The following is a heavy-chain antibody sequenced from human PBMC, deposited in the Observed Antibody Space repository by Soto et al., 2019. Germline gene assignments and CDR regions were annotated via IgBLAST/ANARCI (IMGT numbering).Heavy chain of an antibody. J-gene: IGHJ4*02. CDR3: ARGVAGTGFDL. V-gene: IGHV6-1*01. D-gene: IGHD6-19*01. CDR2: TYYRSNWRH. CDR1: GDSVSSNTTA. Sequence: SQTLSLTCAISGDSVSSNTTAWNWIRSSPSRGLEWLGRTYYRSNWRHDYAVSVKSRITVNPDTSKNHFSLQLNSVTPDDTAVYYCARGVAGTGFDLWGQGTLVTVSS.